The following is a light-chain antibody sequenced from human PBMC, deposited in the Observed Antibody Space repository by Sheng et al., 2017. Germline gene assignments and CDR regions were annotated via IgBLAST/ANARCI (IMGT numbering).Light chain of an antibody. CDR3: QQVDRYPFT. Sequence: DIQLTQSPSFLSASVGDRVSITCRASQDITSYLACISTNQGSPSAPDLCCLQFATWGPIEVSGSGSRTEFTLTISSLQSEDFATYYCQQVDRYPFTFGPGTKVDIK. J-gene: IGKJ3*01. CDR2: CL. V-gene: IGKV1-9*01. CDR1: QDITSY.